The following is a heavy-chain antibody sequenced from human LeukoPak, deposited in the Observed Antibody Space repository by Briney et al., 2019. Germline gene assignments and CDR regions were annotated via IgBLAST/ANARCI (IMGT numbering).Heavy chain of an antibody. V-gene: IGHV3-9*01. J-gene: IGHJ4*02. CDR2: ISWNSGSI. D-gene: IGHD6-19*01. Sequence: GGSLRLSCAASGFTFDDYAMHWVRQAPGKGLEWVSGISWNSGSIGYADSVKGRFTISRDNAKNSLYLQMNSLRAEDTALYYCEKAISSTYSSGWYGYFDYWGQGTLVTVSS. CDR1: GFTFDDYA. CDR3: EKAISSTYSSGWYGYFDY.